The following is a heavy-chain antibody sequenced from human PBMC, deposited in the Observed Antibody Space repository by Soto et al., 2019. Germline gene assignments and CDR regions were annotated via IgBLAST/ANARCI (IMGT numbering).Heavy chain of an antibody. D-gene: IGHD3-16*01. CDR1: GYIFTSLA. J-gene: IGHJ4*02. CDR3: ARDLDAYNSPGY. CDR2: INPGNGKT. V-gene: IGHV1-3*01. Sequence: ASVKVSCKASGYIFTSLAIHWVRQAPGQRLEWMGWINPGNGKTKYSQSFQGRVTITRDTSASTAYMELSSLRSEDTAVYFCARDLDAYNSPGYWGKGTLVTVSS.